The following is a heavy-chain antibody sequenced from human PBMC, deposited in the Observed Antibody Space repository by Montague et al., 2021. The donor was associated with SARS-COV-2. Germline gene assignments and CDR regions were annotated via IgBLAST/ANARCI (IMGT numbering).Heavy chain of an antibody. V-gene: IGHV3-23*01. CDR3: ANAVGALLGSGSYQGY. CDR1: GFTFSSYA. D-gene: IGHD3-10*01. Sequence: FLSLSCSASGFTFSSYAMSWVRQAPGKGLEWVSTISGSGGSTYYADSVKGRFTISRDNSKNTLYLQMNSLRAEDTAVYYCANAVGALLGSGSYQGYWGQGTLVTVSS. J-gene: IGHJ4*02. CDR2: ISGSGGST.